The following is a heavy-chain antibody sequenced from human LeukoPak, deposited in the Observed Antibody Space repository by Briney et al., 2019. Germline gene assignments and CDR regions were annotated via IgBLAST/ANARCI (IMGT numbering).Heavy chain of an antibody. V-gene: IGHV1-69*01. J-gene: IGHJ4*02. D-gene: IGHD3-16*01. CDR1: GGTFSSYA. Sequence: GSSVTVSCTASGGTFSSYAISWVRQAPGQGLEWMGGIIPIFGTANYAQKFQGRVTITADESTSTAYMELSRLRSEDTAVYYCARDGLRLGELYDYWGQGTLVTVSS. CDR3: ARDGLRLGELYDY. CDR2: IIPIFGTA.